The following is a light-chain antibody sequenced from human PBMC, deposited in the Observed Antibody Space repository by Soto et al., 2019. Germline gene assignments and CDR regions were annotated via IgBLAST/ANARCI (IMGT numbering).Light chain of an antibody. CDR2: DAS. CDR3: QQYNGYSTWT. CDR1: QSISRW. J-gene: IGKJ1*01. Sequence: DIQMTQSPSTLSASVGDRVTITCRASQSISRWLAWYQQKPGKAPKVLIWDASSLQRGVPSRFSGSGTGTEFTLTISSLQPDDFATYYCQQYNGYSTWTLGRGTKVDIK. V-gene: IGKV1-5*01.